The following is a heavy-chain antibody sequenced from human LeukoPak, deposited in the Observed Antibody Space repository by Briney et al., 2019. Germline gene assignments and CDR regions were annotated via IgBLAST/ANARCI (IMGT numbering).Heavy chain of an antibody. D-gene: IGHD5-18*01. CDR3: AKERRGYSYGYGLDY. Sequence: GGSLRLSCAASGLTFSSYWMHWVRQAPGKGLEWVSGISWNSGSIGYADSVKGRFTISRDNAKNSLYLQMNSLRAEDMALYYCAKERRGYSYGYGLDYWGQGTLVTVSS. V-gene: IGHV3-9*03. CDR2: ISWNSGSI. J-gene: IGHJ4*02. CDR1: GLTFSSYW.